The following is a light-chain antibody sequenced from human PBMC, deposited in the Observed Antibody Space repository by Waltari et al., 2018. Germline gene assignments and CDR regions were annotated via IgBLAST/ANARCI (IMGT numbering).Light chain of an antibody. CDR3: SSYAGSNNLGV. J-gene: IGLJ1*01. CDR1: SSDVGGYTS. Sequence: QSALTQPPSASGSPGQSVTISCTGTSSDVGGYTSVSWYQQHPGKAPKLMIYEVSKRPSGVPDRFSCSESGNTASLTVSGLQADDEADYYCSSYAGSNNLGVFGTGTKVTVL. V-gene: IGLV2-8*01. CDR2: EVS.